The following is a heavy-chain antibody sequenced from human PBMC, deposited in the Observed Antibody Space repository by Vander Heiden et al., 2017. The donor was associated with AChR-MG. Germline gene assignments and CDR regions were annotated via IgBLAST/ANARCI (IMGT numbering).Heavy chain of an antibody. V-gene: IGHV1-24*01. CDR2: FDPEDGET. D-gene: IGHD3-10*01. Sequence: QVQPVQPGAEGKKPGASVKVSCKVSGYTLPELSMPWVRQAPGKGLEWMGGFDPEDGETIYAQKFQGRVTMTEDTSTDTAYMELSSLRSEDTAVYYCATEWFGELFGVSPPGFLPFDPWGQGTLVTVSS. J-gene: IGHJ5*02. CDR1: GYTLPELS. CDR3: ATEWFGELFGVSPPGFLPFDP.